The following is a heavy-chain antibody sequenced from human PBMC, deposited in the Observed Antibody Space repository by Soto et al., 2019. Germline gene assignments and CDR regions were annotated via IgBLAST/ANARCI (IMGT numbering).Heavy chain of an antibody. CDR3: ARAEMATSEPLDY. CDR2: IYYSGST. V-gene: IGHV4-61*01. CDR1: GGSVSSGSYY. J-gene: IGHJ4*02. D-gene: IGHD5-12*01. Sequence: SEPLSLTCTVSGGSVSSGSYYWSWIRQPPGKGLEWIGYIYYSGSTNYNPSLKSRVTISVDTSKNQFSLKLSSVTAADTAVYYCARAEMATSEPLDYWGQGTLVTVSS.